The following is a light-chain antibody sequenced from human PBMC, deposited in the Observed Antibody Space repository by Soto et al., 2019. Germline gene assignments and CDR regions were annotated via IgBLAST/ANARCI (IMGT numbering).Light chain of an antibody. CDR2: GAS. CDR1: QSLSSSY. Sequence: IVMTSSPATLSVSPGERDTLSCRASQSLSSSYLAWYQQKPGQAPRLLIYGASSRPTGIPDRFSGSGSGTDFTLTISRLEPEDFAVYYCQQFATSPLTFGGGTKVDIK. V-gene: IGKV3-20*01. J-gene: IGKJ4*01. CDR3: QQFATSPLT.